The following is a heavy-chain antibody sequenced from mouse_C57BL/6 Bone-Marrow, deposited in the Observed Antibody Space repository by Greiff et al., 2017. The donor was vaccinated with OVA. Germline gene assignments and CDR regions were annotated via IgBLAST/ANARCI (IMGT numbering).Heavy chain of an antibody. D-gene: IGHD1-1*01. Sequence: VQLQQSGAELVKPGASVKLSCTASGFNIKDYYMHWVKQRPEQGLEWIGRIDPEDGETKYAPKFQGKATITADTSSNTAYLQLSSLTSEDTTFYYCARLRGSSSYYYAMGYWGQGTSVTVSS. CDR2: IDPEDGET. V-gene: IGHV14-2*01. CDR3: ARLRGSSSYYYAMGY. J-gene: IGHJ4*01. CDR1: GFNIKDYY.